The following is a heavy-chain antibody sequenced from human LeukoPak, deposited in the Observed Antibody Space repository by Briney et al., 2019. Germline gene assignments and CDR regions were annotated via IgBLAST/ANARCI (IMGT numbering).Heavy chain of an antibody. CDR2: ISGSGGRT. D-gene: IGHD5-18*01. CDR3: AKEIRRTAMVHYCFDY. CDR1: GFTFSSYA. Sequence: GGSLRLSCAASGFTFSSYAISWVRQAPGKGLEWVSEISGSGGRTNYADSVKGRFTISRDNSQNTLFLQMNSLRAEDTAVYYCAKEIRRTAMVHYCFDYWGQGTLVTVSS. V-gene: IGHV3-23*01. J-gene: IGHJ4*02.